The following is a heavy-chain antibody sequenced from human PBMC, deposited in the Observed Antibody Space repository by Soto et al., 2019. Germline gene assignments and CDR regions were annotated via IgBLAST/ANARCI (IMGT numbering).Heavy chain of an antibody. J-gene: IGHJ4*02. CDR3: AKDGTPVSGWYFFDY. V-gene: IGHV3-23*01. D-gene: IGHD6-19*01. CDR1: GFTFSSYA. Sequence: LRLSCAASGFTFSSYAMAWVRQAPGKGLEWVSVISTGGGITYYANSVKGRFTISRDNSKNTLYLQMNSLRSEDTAIYYCAKDGTPVSGWYFFDYWGQGDLVTVSS. CDR2: ISTGGGIT.